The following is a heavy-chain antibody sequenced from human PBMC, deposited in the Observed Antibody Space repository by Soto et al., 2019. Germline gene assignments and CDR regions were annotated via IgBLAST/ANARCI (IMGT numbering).Heavy chain of an antibody. CDR3: ARSYYDSTGFAVDP. D-gene: IGHD3-22*01. CDR2: MYFGGSF. V-gene: IGHV4-59*02. CDR1: GASVSTGY. Sequence: SETLSLTCTVSGASVSTGYWSWIRQPPGKGLEWIGFMYFGGSFNYNPSLTSRATISVETSKSQFSMKMTSVTAADTAVYYCARSYYDSTGFAVDPWGQGTLVTVSS. J-gene: IGHJ5*02.